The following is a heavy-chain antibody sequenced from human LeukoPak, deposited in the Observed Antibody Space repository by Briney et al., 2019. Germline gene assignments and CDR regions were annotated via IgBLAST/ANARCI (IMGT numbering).Heavy chain of an antibody. D-gene: IGHD6-13*01. CDR2: ISSSSSYI. CDR3: ARDLSIAAAGTDLDY. J-gene: IGHJ4*02. V-gene: IGHV3-21*01. CDR1: GFTFSSYS. Sequence: GGSLRLSCAASGFTFSSYSMNWVRQAPGKGLEWVSSISSSSSYIYYEDSVKGRFTISRDNAKNSLYLQMNSLRAEDTAVYYCARDLSIAAAGTDLDYWGQGTLVTVSS.